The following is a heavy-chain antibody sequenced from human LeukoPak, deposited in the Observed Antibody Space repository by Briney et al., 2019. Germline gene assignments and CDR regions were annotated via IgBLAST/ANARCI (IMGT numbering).Heavy chain of an antibody. V-gene: IGHV4-59*12. D-gene: IGHD3/OR15-3a*01. CDR3: AGDKISWTRSDV. CDR2: IYYSGST. Sequence: PETLSLTCTLSGGSISSYYWSWIRQPPGKGLEWIGFIYYSGSTNYNPSLESRVIISLDTSKNQFSLKLSSVNAADTAVYYCAGDKISWTRSDVWGKGTTVTVSS. CDR1: GGSISSYY. J-gene: IGHJ6*04.